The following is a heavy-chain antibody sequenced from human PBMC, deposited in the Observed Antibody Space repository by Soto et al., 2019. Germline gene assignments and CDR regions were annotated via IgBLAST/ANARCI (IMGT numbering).Heavy chain of an antibody. CDR3: GTGGVYYYDGSDI. CDR1: GYSFTSYY. Sequence: QGQLVQSGAEVKKPGASVKVSCKASGYSFTSYYMHWVRQAPGQGLEWMGVINPSGGSTTSAQKFQGRVTMTTDTSTSTVYMELSSLRSEDTAVYYCGTGGVYYYDGSDIWGQGTLVTVSS. J-gene: IGHJ4*02. CDR2: INPSGGST. D-gene: IGHD3-22*01. V-gene: IGHV1-46*01.